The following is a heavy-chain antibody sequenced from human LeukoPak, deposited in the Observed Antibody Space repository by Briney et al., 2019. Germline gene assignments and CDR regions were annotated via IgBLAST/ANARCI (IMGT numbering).Heavy chain of an antibody. CDR2: IYSSGGT. V-gene: IGHV4-59*08. J-gene: IGHJ5*02. CDR3: ARRNDWNDA. CDR1: GDSINSYY. Sequence: SETLSLTCTVSGDSINSYYWSWIRQPPGKGLEWIGYIYSSGGTNYNPSFKSRVTMSVDTSKNQFSLKLSSVTAADTAVYYCARRNDWNDAWGQGTLVTVSS.